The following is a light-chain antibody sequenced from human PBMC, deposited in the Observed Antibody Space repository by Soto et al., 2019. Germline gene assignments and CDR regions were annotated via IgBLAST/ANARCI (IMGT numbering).Light chain of an antibody. V-gene: IGLV3-9*01. J-gene: IGLJ2*01. CDR1: NIGSKN. CDR2: RDY. CDR3: QVWDSSTHVV. Sequence: SYELTQPLSVSVALGQTARITCGGNNIGSKNVHWYQQKPGQAPVLVIYRDYNRPSGIPERFSGSNSVNTATLSISRAQAGDEADYYCQVWDSSTHVVFGGGTKVNVL.